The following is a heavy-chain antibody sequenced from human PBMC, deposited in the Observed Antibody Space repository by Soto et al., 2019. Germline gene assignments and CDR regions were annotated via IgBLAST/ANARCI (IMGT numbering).Heavy chain of an antibody. D-gene: IGHD3-10*01. J-gene: IGHJ3*02. CDR2: IYYSGST. CDR3: ARDRPHYYGSGKGAFDI. V-gene: IGHV4-31*03. CDR1: GGSISSGGYY. Sequence: QVQLQESGPGLVKPSQTLSLTCTVSGGSISSGGYYWSWIRRHPGKGLEWIGYIYYSGSTYYNPSLQSRVTISVDTSKNQFSLKLSSVTAADTAVYYCARDRPHYYGSGKGAFDIWGQGTMVTVSS.